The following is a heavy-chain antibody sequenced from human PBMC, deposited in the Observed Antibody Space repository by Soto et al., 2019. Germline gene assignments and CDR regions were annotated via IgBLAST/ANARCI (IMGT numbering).Heavy chain of an antibody. CDR3: ARDEDAGAGTFDY. D-gene: IGHD6-19*01. J-gene: IGHJ4*02. CDR1: GFTFSDYY. Sequence: PGGSLRLCSAASGFTFSDYYMSWIRQAPGKGLEWVSYISSSSSYTNYADSVKGRFTISRDNAKNSLYLQMNSLRAEDTAVYYCARDEDAGAGTFDYWGQGTLVTVSS. V-gene: IGHV3-11*05. CDR2: ISSSSSYT.